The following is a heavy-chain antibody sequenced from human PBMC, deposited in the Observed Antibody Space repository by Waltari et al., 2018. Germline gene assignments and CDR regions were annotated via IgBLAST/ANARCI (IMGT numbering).Heavy chain of an antibody. V-gene: IGHV1-18*04. D-gene: IGHD3-22*01. Sequence: QVQLVQSGAEVKKPGASVKVSCQASGYTFASYGIGWVRQAPGQGLEWMGWISAYNGDTNYVQKIQGRVTMTTDTSTSTAYMELRSLRSDDTAVYYCARGHTGYYDSRGFYAFDYWGQGTLVTVSS. CDR3: ARGHTGYYDSRGFYAFDY. J-gene: IGHJ4*02. CDR2: ISAYNGDT. CDR1: GYTFASYG.